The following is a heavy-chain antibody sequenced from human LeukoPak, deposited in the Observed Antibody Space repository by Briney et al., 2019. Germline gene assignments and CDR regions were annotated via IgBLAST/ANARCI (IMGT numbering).Heavy chain of an antibody. Sequence: SETLSLTCAVYGGSFSGYYWSWIRQPPGKGLEWIGEINHSGSTNYNPSLKSRVTISVDTSKNQFSLKLSSVTAADTAVYYCARVDSWYYYYYMDVRGKGTTVTVSS. D-gene: IGHD6-6*01. CDR1: GGSFSGYY. V-gene: IGHV4-34*01. J-gene: IGHJ6*03. CDR3: ARVDSWYYYYYMDV. CDR2: INHSGST.